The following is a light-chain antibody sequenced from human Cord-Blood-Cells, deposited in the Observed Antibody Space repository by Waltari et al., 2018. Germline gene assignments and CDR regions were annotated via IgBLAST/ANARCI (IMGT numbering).Light chain of an antibody. CDR2: AAS. J-gene: IGKJ4*01. CDR3: QQSDSTPLT. CDR1: QSISSY. V-gene: IGKV1-39*01. Sequence: IQMTQSPSSLSASVGDRVTITCRARQSISSYLSWYRQKPGKAPNLLIYAASSLQSVVPSRFSGSGSGTDFTLTSSSLQPGDFATYYCQQSDSTPLTFGGGTKVEIK.